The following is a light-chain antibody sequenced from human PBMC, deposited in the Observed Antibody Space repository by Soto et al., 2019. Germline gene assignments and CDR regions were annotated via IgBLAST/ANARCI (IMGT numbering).Light chain of an antibody. V-gene: IGKV3-11*01. J-gene: IGKJ2*01. Sequence: ETVLTQSPATLSLYPGERATLYCRASQSVTNHLAWYQQNPGQAPRLLIYDVSNRATGIPARFSGSGSGTDLTLTISSREPEDFAVYYCQQRSNWPPGYTFGQGTKLEIK. CDR2: DVS. CDR1: QSVTNH. CDR3: QQRSNWPPGYT.